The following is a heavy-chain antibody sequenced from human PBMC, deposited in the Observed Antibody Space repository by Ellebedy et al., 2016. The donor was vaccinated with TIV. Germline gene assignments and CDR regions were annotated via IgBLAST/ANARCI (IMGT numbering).Heavy chain of an antibody. Sequence: GESLKISCAASGFTFSSYSIHWVRQAPGKGLEWVAIISYDGSNKYYADSVKGRFTISRDNSKNTLYLQMNSLRAEDTAVYYCVGEGPATSLSYWGQGTLVTVSS. CDR1: GFTFSSYS. CDR3: VGEGPATSLSY. J-gene: IGHJ4*02. D-gene: IGHD2-2*01. V-gene: IGHV3-30-3*01. CDR2: ISYDGSNK.